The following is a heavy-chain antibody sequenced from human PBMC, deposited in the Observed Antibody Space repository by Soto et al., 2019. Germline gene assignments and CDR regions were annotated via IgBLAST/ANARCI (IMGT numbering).Heavy chain of an antibody. CDR3: ISFCSSCFFDY. J-gene: IGHJ4*02. V-gene: IGHV3-73*01. D-gene: IGHD6-13*01. CDR1: GFTFSGSA. Sequence: PGGSLRLSCAASGFTFSGSAMHWVRQASEKGLEWVGRIRSKPNSYATEYAASVQGRFTISRDDSKNTAYLHMNNLKTEDTAVYYCISFCSSCFFDYWGQRTPVTVSS. CDR2: IRSKPNSYAT.